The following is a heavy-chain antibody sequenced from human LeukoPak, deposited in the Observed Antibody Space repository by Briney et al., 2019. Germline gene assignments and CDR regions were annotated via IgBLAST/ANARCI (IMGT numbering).Heavy chain of an antibody. CDR2: ISAYNGNT. Sequence: ASVKVSCKASGYNFTSYGISWVRQAPGQGLEWMGWISAYNGNTNYAQKLQGRVTMTTDTSTSTAYMELRSLRSDDTAVYYCARVKYQLLSGDPWGQGTLVTVSS. D-gene: IGHD2-2*01. CDR1: GYNFTSYG. V-gene: IGHV1-18*01. J-gene: IGHJ5*02. CDR3: ARVKYQLLSGDP.